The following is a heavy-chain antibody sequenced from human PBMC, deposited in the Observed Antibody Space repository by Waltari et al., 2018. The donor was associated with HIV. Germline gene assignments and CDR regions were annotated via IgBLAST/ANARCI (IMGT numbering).Heavy chain of an antibody. J-gene: IGHJ4*02. D-gene: IGHD6-19*01. CDR1: GFTLSSSA. Sequence: QVQLVVSGGGVVQPGRSLGLSCAACGFTLSSSAMHWVRQAPGKGLEWVAVISYYGDNTYYADSVKGRFTISRDNPKNTLFLQMNSLRPEDTAVYYCAKGASGWSPGYWGQGTLVTVSS. V-gene: IGHV3-30*18. CDR2: ISYYGDNT. CDR3: AKGASGWSPGY.